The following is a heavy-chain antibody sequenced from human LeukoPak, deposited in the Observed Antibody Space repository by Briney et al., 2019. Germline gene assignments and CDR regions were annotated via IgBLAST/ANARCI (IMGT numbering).Heavy chain of an antibody. CDR1: GGSISNYY. CDR3: ARDAPYYDFWSGYAAHRHYYYMDV. J-gene: IGHJ6*03. D-gene: IGHD3-3*01. V-gene: IGHV4-59*01. Sequence: PSETLSLTCTVSGGSISNYYWIWIRQPPGKGLEWIGYIYYSGSTNYNPSLKSRVTISVDTSKNQFSLKLSSVTAADTAVYYCARDAPYYDFWSGYAAHRHYYYMDVWGKGTTVTVSS. CDR2: IYYSGST.